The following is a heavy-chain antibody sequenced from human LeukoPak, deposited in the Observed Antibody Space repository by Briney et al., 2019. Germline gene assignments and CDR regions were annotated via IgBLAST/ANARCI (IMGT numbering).Heavy chain of an antibody. CDR2: ISYDGSNK. CDR1: EFTFSSYG. Sequence: GGSLRLSCAASEFTFSSYGMHWVRQAPGKGLEWVAVISYDGSNKYYADSVKGRFTISRDNSKNTLYVQMNSLRAEDTAVYYCAKDADSSGWNGFDPWGQGTLVTVSS. CDR3: AKDADSSGWNGFDP. J-gene: IGHJ5*02. V-gene: IGHV3-30*18. D-gene: IGHD6-19*01.